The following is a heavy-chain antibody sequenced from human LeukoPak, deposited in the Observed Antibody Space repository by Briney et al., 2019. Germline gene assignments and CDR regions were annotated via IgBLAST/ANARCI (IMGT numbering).Heavy chain of an antibody. CDR2: ISSGSGTT. D-gene: IGHD3-10*01. CDR3: ARDRGYYGSGSYYNDY. J-gene: IGHJ4*02. CDR1: GFTFSSYW. V-gene: IGHV3-48*04. Sequence: GGSLRLSCAASGFTFSSYWMSWVRQAPGKGLEWVSYISSGSGTTYYADSVKGRFTISRDNAKNSLYLQMNSLRAEDTAVYYCARDRGYYGSGSYYNDYWGQGTLVTVSS.